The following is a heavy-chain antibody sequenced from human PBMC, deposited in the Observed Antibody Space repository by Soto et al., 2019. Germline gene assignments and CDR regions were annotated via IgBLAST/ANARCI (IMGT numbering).Heavy chain of an antibody. CDR2: TYYRSKWYN. CDR3: ARGTGSGWAYDY. V-gene: IGHV6-1*01. J-gene: IGHJ4*02. D-gene: IGHD6-19*01. Sequence: FGDSVSSHSAAWNWIRQSPSRGLEWLGRTYYRSKWYNDYAVSVKSRITINPDTSKNQFSLQLNSVTPEDTAVYYCARGTGSGWAYDYWGQGTLVTVSS. CDR1: GDSVSSHSAA.